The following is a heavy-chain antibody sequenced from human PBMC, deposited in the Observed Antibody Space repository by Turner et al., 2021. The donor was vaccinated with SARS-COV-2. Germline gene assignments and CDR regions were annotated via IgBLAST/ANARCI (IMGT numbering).Heavy chain of an antibody. D-gene: IGHD3-16*01. V-gene: IGHV3-66*01. J-gene: IGHJ4*02. CDR3: ASFVGEGP. CDR1: GFPFSTSG. Sequence: EVQLVESGGNSVHPGGSLRLSCAASGFPFSTSGMHWVRQAPGKGLEWVSVIYSGGSTYYADSVKGRFTISRDNSKNTLYLQMNSLRAEDTAVYYCASFVGEGPWGQGTLVTVSS. CDR2: IYSGGST.